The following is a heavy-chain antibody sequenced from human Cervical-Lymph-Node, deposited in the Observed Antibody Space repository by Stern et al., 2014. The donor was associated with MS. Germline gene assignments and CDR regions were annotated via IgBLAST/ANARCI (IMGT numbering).Heavy chain of an antibody. J-gene: IGHJ6*02. V-gene: IGHV3-73*01. Sequence: EVQLVESGGGLVQPGGSLELSCAASGLTFSGSAVHWVRQASGKGLAWVGRVSSKANSYATAYAASVEGRFTISRDDSKNTAFLQMSSLKTEDTAVYYCTRETADTTWGYHYGMDVWGQGTTVTVSS. CDR1: GLTFSGSA. CDR2: VSSKANSYAT. CDR3: TRETADTTWGYHYGMDV. D-gene: IGHD2/OR15-2a*01.